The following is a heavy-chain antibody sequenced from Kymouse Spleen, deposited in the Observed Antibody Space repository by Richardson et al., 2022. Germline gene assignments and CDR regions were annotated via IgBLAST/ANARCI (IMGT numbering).Heavy chain of an antibody. V-gene: IGHV3-30*18. J-gene: IGHJ6*02. CDR3: AKDQLWEDYYYYYGMDV. CDR2: ISYDGSNK. Sequence: QVQLVESGGGVVQPGRSLRLSCAASGFTFSSYGMHWVRQAPGKGLEWVAVISYDGSNKYYADSVKGRFTISRDNSKNTLYLQMNSLRAEDTAVYYCAKDQLWEDYYYYYGMDVWGQGTTVTVSS. CDR1: GFTFSSYG. D-gene: IGHD5-18,IGHD5-18*01.